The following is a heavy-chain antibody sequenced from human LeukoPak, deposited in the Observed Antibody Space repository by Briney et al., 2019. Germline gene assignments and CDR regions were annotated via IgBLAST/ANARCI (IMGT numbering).Heavy chain of an antibody. Sequence: SETLSLTCTVSGGSISSSSYYWGWIRQPPGKGLEWIGSIYYSGSTYYNPSLKSRVTISVDTSKNQFSLKLSSVTAADTAVYYCARWSGYSSRGAAFDYWGQGTLVTVSS. V-gene: IGHV4-39*01. D-gene: IGHD6-13*01. CDR1: GGSISSSSYY. CDR3: ARWSGYSSRGAAFDY. J-gene: IGHJ4*02. CDR2: IYYSGST.